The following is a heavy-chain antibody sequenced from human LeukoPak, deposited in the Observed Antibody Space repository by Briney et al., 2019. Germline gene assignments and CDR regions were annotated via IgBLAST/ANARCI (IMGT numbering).Heavy chain of an antibody. J-gene: IGHJ4*02. CDR2: IYPDDSDT. CDR3: ARHGNSSSWYPHIDY. CDR1: GXSFTSYW. D-gene: IGHD6-13*01. Sequence: GESLKISCKGSGXSFTSYWSGWVRQVPGKGLEWMGIIYPDDSDTAYSPSFQGQVTISADKSINTAYLQLSSLKASDTAMYYCARHGNSSSWYPHIDYWGQGTLVTVSS. V-gene: IGHV5-51*01.